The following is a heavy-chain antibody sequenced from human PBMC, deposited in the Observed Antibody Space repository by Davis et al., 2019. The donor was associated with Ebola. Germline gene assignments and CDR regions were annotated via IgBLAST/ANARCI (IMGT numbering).Heavy chain of an antibody. CDR1: GGSTSGYY. V-gene: IGHV4-59*08. CDR2: IYYNGGT. J-gene: IGHJ4*02. Sequence: SETLSLTCAVSGGSTSGYYWSWIRQPPGKGLEWIGNIYYNGGTKYDPSLKSRVTMSVDASKKQISLNLSSVTAADTAVYYCARLNTMIVVGGGLDYWGQGTLVTVSS. CDR3: ARLNTMIVVGGGLDY. D-gene: IGHD3-22*01.